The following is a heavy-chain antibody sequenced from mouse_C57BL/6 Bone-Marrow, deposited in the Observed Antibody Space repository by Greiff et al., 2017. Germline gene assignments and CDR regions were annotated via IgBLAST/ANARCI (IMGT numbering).Heavy chain of an antibody. CDR1: GFTFSDAW. V-gene: IGHV6-6*01. CDR3: TRCIYGSSPWFAY. J-gene: IGHJ3*01. Sequence: EVKLVESGGGLVQPGGSMKLSCAASGFTFSDAWMDWVRQSPEKGLEWVAEIRNKANNHATYYAESVKGRFTISSDDYNCSVYLQMLSLRTEDTGIYYCTRCIYGSSPWFAYWGQGTLVTVSA. D-gene: IGHD1-1*01. CDR2: IRNKANNHAT.